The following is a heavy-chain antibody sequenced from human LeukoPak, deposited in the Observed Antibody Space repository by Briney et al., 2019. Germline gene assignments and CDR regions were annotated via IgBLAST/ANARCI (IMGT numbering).Heavy chain of an antibody. CDR3: ARQGTDDYGDKEYYFDY. CDR2: IYYSGST. D-gene: IGHD4-17*01. Sequence: SKTLSLTWTVSGGSISSYYWSWIRQPPGKGLEWIGYIYYSGSTNYNPTLKSRVTISVDTSKNQFSLKLSSVTAADTAVYYCARQGTDDYGDKEYYFDYWGQGTLVTVSS. V-gene: IGHV4-59*08. CDR1: GGSISSYY. J-gene: IGHJ4*02.